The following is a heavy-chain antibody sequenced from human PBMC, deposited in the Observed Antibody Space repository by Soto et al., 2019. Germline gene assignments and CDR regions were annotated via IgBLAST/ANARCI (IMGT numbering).Heavy chain of an antibody. CDR3: VRRNGLAVAGIRNFDY. Sequence: WGSLRLSCAASGFTFGVYAMTCVRQPPWKGLEWVSTISGSSGSTYFADSVKGRFVASRDNSNNTLYLQMNRLRAEDTAVYFCVRRNGLAVAGIRNFDYWGPGTLVTVSS. CDR2: ISGSSGST. D-gene: IGHD6-19*01. CDR1: GFTFGVYA. J-gene: IGHJ4*02. V-gene: IGHV3-23*01.